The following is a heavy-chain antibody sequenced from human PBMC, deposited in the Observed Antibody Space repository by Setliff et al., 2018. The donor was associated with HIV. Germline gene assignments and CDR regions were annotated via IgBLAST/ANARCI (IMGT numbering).Heavy chain of an antibody. CDR2: IIPKSGET. J-gene: IGHJ4*02. V-gene: IGHV1-2*02. CDR1: GYTFTAHH. CDR3: ARVVDRDYDFWSAYEY. D-gene: IGHD3-3*01. Sequence: ASVKVSCKSSGYTFTAHHIHWVRQAPGQGPEWMGWIIPKSGETSYAEKFRGRVTMTRDTSLSTAYMERSWLTSDDTAVYYCARVVDRDYDFWSAYEYWGQGTMVTVSS.